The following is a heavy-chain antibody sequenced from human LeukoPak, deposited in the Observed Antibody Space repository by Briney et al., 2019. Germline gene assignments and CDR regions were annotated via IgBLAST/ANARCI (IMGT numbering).Heavy chain of an antibody. CDR3: ARRIGYCSGAICYYDYYMDV. CDR1: GFTFSSYA. V-gene: IGHV3-30*04. Sequence: GGSLRLSCAASGFTFSSYAPHWLRQAPGKGLEWVAVISFDGSDKYYADSVKGRFTISRDNSENTLYLQMNSLRAEDTAVYYCARRIGYCSGAICYYDYYMDVWGKGTTVTISS. CDR2: ISFDGSDK. D-gene: IGHD2-15*01. J-gene: IGHJ6*03.